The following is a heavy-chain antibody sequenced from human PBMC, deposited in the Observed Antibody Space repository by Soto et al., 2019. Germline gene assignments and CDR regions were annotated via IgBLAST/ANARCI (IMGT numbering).Heavy chain of an antibody. Sequence: ETLSLTCTVSGGSIISYYWSWIRQPPGKGLEWIGYMFHSGSTNYNPSLKSRVTMSVDTSKNQFSLKLNSVTAADTAVYYCASLPLERKVAGYYFYYFMDVWGKGTSVTVSS. V-gene: IGHV4-59*08. CDR2: MFHSGST. CDR1: GGSIISYY. CDR3: ASLPLERKVAGYYFYYFMDV. J-gene: IGHJ6*03.